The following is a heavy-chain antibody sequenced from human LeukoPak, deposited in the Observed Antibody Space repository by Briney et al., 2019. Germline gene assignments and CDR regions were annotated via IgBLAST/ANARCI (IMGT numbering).Heavy chain of an antibody. CDR2: ISAYNGNT. D-gene: IGHD1-7*01. V-gene: IGHV1-18*04. Sequence: ASVKVSCKAPGYTFTGYYMHWVRQAPGQGLEWMGWISAYNGNTNYAQKLQGRVTMTTDTSTSTAYMELRSLRSDDTAVYYCARGTTMLDYWGQGTLVTVSS. CDR3: ARGTTMLDY. CDR1: GYTFTGYY. J-gene: IGHJ4*02.